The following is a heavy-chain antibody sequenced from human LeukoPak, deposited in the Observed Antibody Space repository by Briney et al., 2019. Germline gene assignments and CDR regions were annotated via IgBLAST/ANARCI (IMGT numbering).Heavy chain of an antibody. D-gene: IGHD6-13*01. CDR1: GFTFSSYP. CDR3: ARDEGYSNSPSGVFAY. Sequence: GRSPRLSCAASGFTFSSYPMHWVRQAPGKGLEWVAVISYDGNNKYYADSVKGRFTISRDNSKNTLYLQMNSLKAEDTAMYYCARDEGYSNSPSGVFAYWGQGTLVTVSS. J-gene: IGHJ4*02. V-gene: IGHV3-30-3*01. CDR2: ISYDGNNK.